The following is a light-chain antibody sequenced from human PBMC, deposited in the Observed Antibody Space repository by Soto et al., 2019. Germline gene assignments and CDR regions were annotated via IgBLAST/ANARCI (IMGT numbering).Light chain of an antibody. CDR1: QSISSSY. J-gene: IGKJ1*01. V-gene: IGKV3-20*01. CDR2: GAS. Sequence: EIVLTQSPGTLSLSPGKRATLSCRASQSISSSYLAWYQQRPGQAPRLLIYGASSRATGIPDRFSGSGSGTEFTLTISRLEPEDFAVYYCQQYGSSLWTFGKGTKVNI. CDR3: QQYGSSLWT.